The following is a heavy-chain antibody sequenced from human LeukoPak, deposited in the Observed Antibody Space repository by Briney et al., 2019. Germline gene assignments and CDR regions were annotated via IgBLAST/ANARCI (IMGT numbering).Heavy chain of an antibody. Sequence: ASVKLSCTASGVTFSSYAISWVRQAPGQGLEWMGGIFPIFGTANYAQKFKGRFTITADESTSTAYMELSSLRSEDTAVYYCARDRRCTSTSCYNWFDPWGQGTLVTVSS. CDR2: IFPIFGTA. D-gene: IGHD2-2*01. J-gene: IGHJ5*02. V-gene: IGHV1-69*13. CDR3: ARDRRCTSTSCYNWFDP. CDR1: GVTFSSYA.